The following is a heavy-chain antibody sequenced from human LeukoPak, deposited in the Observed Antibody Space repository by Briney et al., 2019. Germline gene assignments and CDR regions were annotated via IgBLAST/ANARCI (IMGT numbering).Heavy chain of an antibody. D-gene: IGHD2-2*01. J-gene: IGHJ4*02. V-gene: IGHV4-34*01. Sequence: SETLSLTCAVYGGSFSGYYWSWIRQPPGKGLEWIGEINHSGSTNYNPSLKSRVTISVDTSKNQFSLKLSSMTAADTAVYYCATGIVIPFMPGDYWGQGTLVTVSS. CDR1: GGSFSGYY. CDR3: ATGIVIPFMPGDY. CDR2: INHSGST.